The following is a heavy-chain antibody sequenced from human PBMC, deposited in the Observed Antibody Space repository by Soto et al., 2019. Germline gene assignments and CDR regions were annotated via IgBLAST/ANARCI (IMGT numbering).Heavy chain of an antibody. V-gene: IGHV4-4*02. J-gene: IGHJ4*02. D-gene: IGHD3-10*01. CDR3: ARGGPVLLWFGESDGFDY. CDR1: GGSISSSNW. CDR2: IYHSGST. Sequence: SETLSLTCAVSGGSISSSNWWSWVRQPPGKGLEWIGEIYHSGSTNYKPSLKSRVTISVDKSKNQFSLKLSSVTAADTAVYYCARGGPVLLWFGESDGFDYWGQGTLVTVSS.